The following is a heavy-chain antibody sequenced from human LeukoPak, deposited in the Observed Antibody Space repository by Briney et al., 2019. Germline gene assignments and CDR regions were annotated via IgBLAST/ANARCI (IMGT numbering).Heavy chain of an antibody. J-gene: IGHJ4*02. D-gene: IGHD3-10*01. Sequence: GGSLRLSCAGSGFSFTGSGFTFTDAWMSWVRQAPGKGLEWVGRIKSKGSGGTTEYAAPVKGRFTISRDDSKNTLYLQMNSLKTEDTAVYYCTTASYYYGSGSSHVFDYWGQGTLVTVSS. V-gene: IGHV3-15*01. CDR1: GFSFTGSGFTFTDAW. CDR2: IKSKGSGGTT. CDR3: TTASYYYGSGSSHVFDY.